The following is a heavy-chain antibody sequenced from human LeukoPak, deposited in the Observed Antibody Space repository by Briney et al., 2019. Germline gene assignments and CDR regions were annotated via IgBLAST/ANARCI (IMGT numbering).Heavy chain of an antibody. D-gene: IGHD3-16*01. CDR1: GFTFSSYA. J-gene: IGHJ4*02. Sequence: GGSLRLSCAASGFTFSSYAMSWVRQAPGKGLEWVSAISGSGGSTYYADSVKGRFTISRDNSRDTLYLQMNSLRAGDTAVYYCAKGYYDYVRGSYYFDYWGQGTLVTVSS. V-gene: IGHV3-23*01. CDR2: ISGSGGST. CDR3: AKGYYDYVRGSYYFDY.